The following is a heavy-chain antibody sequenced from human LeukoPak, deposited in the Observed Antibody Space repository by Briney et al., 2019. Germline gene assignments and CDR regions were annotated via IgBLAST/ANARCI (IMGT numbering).Heavy chain of an antibody. CDR1: GFPFSDYV. V-gene: IGHV3-30*02. CDR2: IRYDGNNK. J-gene: IGHJ4*02. Sequence: GGSLRLSCAASGFPFSDYVMHCVRQAPGKGLEWVAVIRYDGNNKYYADSVKGRFTISRDNSKNMLYLQMNSLGTEDTAVYYCAKDRWGAVASFDYWGQGPLVTVSS. D-gene: IGHD6-19*01. CDR3: AKDRWGAVASFDY.